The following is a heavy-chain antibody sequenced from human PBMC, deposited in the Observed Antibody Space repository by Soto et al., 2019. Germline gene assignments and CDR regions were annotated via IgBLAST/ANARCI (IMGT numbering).Heavy chain of an antibody. CDR1: GGSISNGGYY. Sequence: PSETLSLTCTVSGGSISNGGYYWSWIRQHPGKGLEWIGYIYYSGSTYYNPSLKSRVTISVDTSKNQFSLKLSSVTAADTAVYYCARVYYDFWSGYFAWFDPWGHGTLVTVSS. CDR3: ARVYYDFWSGYFAWFDP. D-gene: IGHD3-3*01. CDR2: IYYSGST. V-gene: IGHV4-31*03. J-gene: IGHJ5*02.